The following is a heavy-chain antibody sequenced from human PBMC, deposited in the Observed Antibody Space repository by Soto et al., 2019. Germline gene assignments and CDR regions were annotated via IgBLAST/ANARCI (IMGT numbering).Heavy chain of an antibody. V-gene: IGHV3-21*01. CDR2: ISRSNSYI. CDR1: GFTFSRYS. D-gene: IGHD6-6*01. J-gene: IGHJ6*02. CDR3: ARDRSRSIAARLAVSYYYYGMDV. Sequence: EVQLVESGGGLVKPGGSLRLSCAASGFTFSRYSMNWVRQAPGKGLEWVSSISRSNSYIYYADSVKGRFTISRYNAKNSLYLQMNCLRAEDTAVYYFARDRSRSIAARLAVSYYYYGMDVWGQGTTVTVSS.